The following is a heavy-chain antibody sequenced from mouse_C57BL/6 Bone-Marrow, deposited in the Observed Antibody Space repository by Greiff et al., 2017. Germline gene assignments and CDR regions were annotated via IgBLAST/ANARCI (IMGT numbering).Heavy chain of an antibody. CDR1: GFSLTSYG. J-gene: IGHJ1*03. CDR3: EREGSSCWDFDV. CDR2: IWSGGST. V-gene: IGHV2-2*01. Sequence: QVQLQQSGPGLAQPSQSLSITCTVSGFSLTSYGVNWVHQSTGKGLEWLGVIWSGGSTDYNAAFIASLSISKDNSKSQVFFKSNSLEADETAIYEREREGSSCWDFDVWGTGTTVTVSS. D-gene: IGHD1-1*01.